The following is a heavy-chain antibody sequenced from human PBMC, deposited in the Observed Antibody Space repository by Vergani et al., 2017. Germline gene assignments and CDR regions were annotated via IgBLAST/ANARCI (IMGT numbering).Heavy chain of an antibody. Sequence: QVPLVQSGAEVKKPGASVKVSCKASGYTFTSYYMHWVRQAPGQGLEWMGIINPSGGSTSYAQKFQGRVTMTRDTSTSTVYMELSSLRSEDTAVYYCARPQRPAYDSSGYYFDYWGQGTLVTVSS. J-gene: IGHJ4*02. V-gene: IGHV1-46*03. CDR1: GYTFTSYY. CDR3: ARPQRPAYDSSGYYFDY. CDR2: INPSGGST. D-gene: IGHD3-22*01.